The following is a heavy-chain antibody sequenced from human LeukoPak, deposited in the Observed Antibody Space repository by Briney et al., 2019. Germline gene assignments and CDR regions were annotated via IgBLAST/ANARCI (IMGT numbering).Heavy chain of an antibody. CDR1: GGSISSYY. CDR3: ALTGVVVTRIDY. Sequence: SEALSLTCTVSGGSISSYYWSWTRQPPGKGLEWIGYIYYSGSTNYNPSLKSRVTISVDTSKNQFSLKLSSVTAADTAVYYCALTGVVVTRIDYWGQGTLVTVSS. D-gene: IGHD3-22*01. V-gene: IGHV4-59*08. CDR2: IYYSGST. J-gene: IGHJ4*02.